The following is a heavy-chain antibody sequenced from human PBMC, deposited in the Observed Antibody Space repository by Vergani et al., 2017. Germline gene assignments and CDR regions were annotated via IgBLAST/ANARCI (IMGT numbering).Heavy chain of an antibody. Sequence: LQGSGPGLVTSSETLSPHRAISGYPVGSGYYWGWTRQPPGRGLEWIGCVYRNENTLHTSSLRSRATISRDTSKNQFSLRLTAVTGADTAVYYGARQNPYGSAHVDFWGRGVLVTVSA. CDR1: GYPVGSGYY. CDR2: VYRNENT. CDR3: ARQNPYGSAHVDF. J-gene: IGHJ4*02. D-gene: IGHD3-10*01. V-gene: IGHV4-38-2*01.